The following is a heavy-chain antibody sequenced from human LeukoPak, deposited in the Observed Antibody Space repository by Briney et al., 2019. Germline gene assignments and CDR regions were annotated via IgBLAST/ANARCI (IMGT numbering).Heavy chain of an antibody. Sequence: SETLSLTCAVYGGSFSGYYWSWIRQPPGKGLEWIGEINHSGSTNYNPSLKSRVTISVDTSKNQFSLKLSSVTAADTAVYYCARAKPGYCSSTSCWMWEFDYWGQGTLVTVSS. V-gene: IGHV4-34*01. CDR3: ARAKPGYCSSTSCWMWEFDY. D-gene: IGHD2-2*01. CDR2: INHSGST. CDR1: GGSFSGYY. J-gene: IGHJ4*02.